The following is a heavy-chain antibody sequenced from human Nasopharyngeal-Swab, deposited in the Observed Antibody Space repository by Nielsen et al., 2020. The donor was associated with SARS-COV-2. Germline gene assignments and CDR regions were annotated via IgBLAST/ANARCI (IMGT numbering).Heavy chain of an antibody. CDR1: GFTFSSYA. CDR3: ARDHPQHPYSGYYYGMDV. V-gene: IGHV3-23*01. J-gene: IGHJ6*02. D-gene: IGHD1-26*01. Sequence: GESLKISCAASGFTFSSYAMSWVRQAPGKGLEWVSAISGSGGSTYYADSVKGRFTISRDNSKNTLYLQMNSLRAEDTAVYYCARDHPQHPYSGYYYGMDVWGQGTTVTVSS. CDR2: ISGSGGST.